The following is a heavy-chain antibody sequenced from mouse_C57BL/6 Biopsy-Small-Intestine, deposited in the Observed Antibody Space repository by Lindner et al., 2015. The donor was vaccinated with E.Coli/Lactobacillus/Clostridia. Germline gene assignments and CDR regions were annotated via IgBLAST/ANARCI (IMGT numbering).Heavy chain of an antibody. D-gene: IGHD1-1*01. CDR3: ARKRFITTMRDFDV. V-gene: IGHV14-2*01. CDR2: IDPENGET. CDR1: GFNIKDYY. J-gene: IGHJ1*03. Sequence: VQLQESGAELVKPGASVKLSCTASGFNIKDYYMHWVKQRTEQGLEWIGRIDPENGETKYAPKFQGKATITADTSSNTAYLQFGSLTSEDTAVYYCARKRFITTMRDFDVWGTGTTVTVSS.